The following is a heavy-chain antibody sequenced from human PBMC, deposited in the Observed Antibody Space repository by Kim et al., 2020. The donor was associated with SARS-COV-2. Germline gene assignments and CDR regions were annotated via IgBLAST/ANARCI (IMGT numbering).Heavy chain of an antibody. Sequence: ASVKVSCKASGYTFTSYAMHWVRQAPGQRLEWMGWINAGNGNTKYSQKFQGRVTITRDTSASTAYMELSSLRSEDTAVYYCARAPMVRGVIPRISWFDPWGQGTLVTVSS. CDR1: GYTFTSYA. J-gene: IGHJ5*02. CDR2: INAGNGNT. V-gene: IGHV1-3*01. D-gene: IGHD3-10*01. CDR3: ARAPMVRGVIPRISWFDP.